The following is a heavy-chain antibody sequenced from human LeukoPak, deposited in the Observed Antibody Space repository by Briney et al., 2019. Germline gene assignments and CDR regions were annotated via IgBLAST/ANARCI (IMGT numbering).Heavy chain of an antibody. V-gene: IGHV4-39*07. J-gene: IGHJ4*02. Sequence: PSETLSLTCTVSGGSISSTNYYWGWIRQPPGKGLEGIGSISYSGSASYSPSLKSRLTISLDTSKNQFSLKVNSVTAADTAAYYCARAANERGPITFGGVIAHYFDYWGQGTLVTVSS. CDR3: ARAANERGPITFGGVIAHYFDY. CDR1: GGSISSTNYY. CDR2: ISYSGSA. D-gene: IGHD3-16*02.